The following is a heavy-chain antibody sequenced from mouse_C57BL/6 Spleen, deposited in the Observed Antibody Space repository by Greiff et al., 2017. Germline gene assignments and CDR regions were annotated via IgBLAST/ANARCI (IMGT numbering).Heavy chain of an antibody. CDR1: GYAFSSYW. V-gene: IGHV1-80*01. Sequence: VKVVESGAELVKPGASVKISCKASGYAFSSYWMNWVKQRPGKGLEWIGQIYPGDGDTNYNGKFKGKATLTADKSSSTAYMQLSSLTSEDSAVYFCARQRYFDVWGTGTTVTVSS. CDR2: IYPGDGDT. CDR3: ARQRYFDV. J-gene: IGHJ1*03.